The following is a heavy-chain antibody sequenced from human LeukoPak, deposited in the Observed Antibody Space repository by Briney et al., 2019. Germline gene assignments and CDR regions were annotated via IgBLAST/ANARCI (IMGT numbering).Heavy chain of an antibody. Sequence: SETLSLTCTVSGGSISSGDYYWSWIRQPPGKGLEWIGYIYYSGTTYYNPSLKSRVTISVDTSKNQFSLKLTSVTAADTAVYYCARQNPAASGQGLDYWGQGTLVSVSS. CDR3: ARQNPAASGQGLDY. D-gene: IGHD6-25*01. CDR1: GGSISSGDYY. V-gene: IGHV4-30-4*01. CDR2: IYYSGTT. J-gene: IGHJ4*02.